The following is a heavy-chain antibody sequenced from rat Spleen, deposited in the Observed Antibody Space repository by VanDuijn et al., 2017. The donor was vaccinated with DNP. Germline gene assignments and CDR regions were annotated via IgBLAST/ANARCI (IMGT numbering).Heavy chain of an antibody. D-gene: IGHD2-2*01. Sequence: EVQLVESGGDLVLPGRSLKLSCAASGFTFSDYYMAWVRQAPTQGLEWVAYITYDGGGTFYGDSVKGRFTISRDNAKSTLYLQMDSLRSEETATYYCARRDTFYYFDYWGQGVMVTVSS. CDR1: GFTFSDYY. J-gene: IGHJ2*01. CDR2: ITYDGGGT. CDR3: ARRDTFYYFDY. V-gene: IGHV5-7*01.